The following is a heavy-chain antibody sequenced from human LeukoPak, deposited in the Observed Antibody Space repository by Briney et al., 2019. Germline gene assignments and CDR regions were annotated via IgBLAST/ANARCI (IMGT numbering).Heavy chain of an antibody. CDR2: IYYSGST. D-gene: IGHD3-16*01. Sequence: SETLSLTCTVSGGSINSSSYYWDWIRQPPGKGLEWIGFIYYSGSTNYNPSLKSRVTISVDTSNNQFSLKLSSVTAADMAVYYCARYGLAGYYFDYWGQGTLVTVSS. CDR3: ARYGLAGYYFDY. V-gene: IGHV4-61*05. CDR1: GGSINSSSYY. J-gene: IGHJ4*02.